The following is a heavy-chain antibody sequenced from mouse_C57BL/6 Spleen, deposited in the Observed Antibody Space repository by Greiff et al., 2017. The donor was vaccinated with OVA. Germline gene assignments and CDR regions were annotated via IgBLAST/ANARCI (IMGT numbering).Heavy chain of an antibody. D-gene: IGHD2-1*01. V-gene: IGHV1-76*01. CDR1: GYTFTDYY. Sequence: QVQLQQSGAELVRPGASVKLSCKASGYTFTDYYINWVKQRPGQGLEWIARIYPGSGNTYYNEKFKGKATLTAEKSSSTAYMQLSSLTSEDSAVYFCAREGVYYGNYENYWGQGTTLTVSS. J-gene: IGHJ2*01. CDR2: IYPGSGNT. CDR3: AREGVYYGNYENY.